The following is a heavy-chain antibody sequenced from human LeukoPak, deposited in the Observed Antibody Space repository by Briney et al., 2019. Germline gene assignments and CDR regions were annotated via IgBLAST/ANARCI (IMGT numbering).Heavy chain of an antibody. V-gene: IGHV4-59*08. CDR1: GGSISSYY. Sequence: SETLSLTCTVSGGSISSYYWSWIRQPPGKGLEWIGYIYYSGSTNYNSSFKSRVTISIDTSKNQFSLKLSSVTAADTAVYYCARQTTPQWLVRQAFDIWGQGTMVTVSS. CDR3: ARQTTPQWLVRQAFDI. CDR2: IYYSGST. D-gene: IGHD6-19*01. J-gene: IGHJ3*02.